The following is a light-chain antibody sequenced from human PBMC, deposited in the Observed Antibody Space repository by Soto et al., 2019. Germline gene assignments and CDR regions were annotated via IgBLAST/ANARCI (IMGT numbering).Light chain of an antibody. J-gene: IGLJ1*01. V-gene: IGLV2-14*01. CDR2: DVS. CDR3: DSYTSSSFYA. CDR1: GSDVGAYRY. Sequence: QSALTQPASVSGSPGQSITISCTGTGSDVGAYRYVSWYQQHPGQAPKLIIYDVSNRPSGVSDRFSGSKSGNTASLTISGLQSEDEADYYCDSYTSSSFYAFGSGTKVTVL.